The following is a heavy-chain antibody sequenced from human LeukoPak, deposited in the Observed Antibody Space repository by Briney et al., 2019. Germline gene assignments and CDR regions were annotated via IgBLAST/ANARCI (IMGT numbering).Heavy chain of an antibody. J-gene: IGHJ4*02. CDR3: ARSKDLCLDDIYY. V-gene: IGHV1-69*01. CDR2: IIPIFGTA. CDR1: GGTFSSYA. Sequence: SVTVSCTASGGTFSSYAFSWVRQAPGQGLEWMGGIIPIFGTANYAQKFQGRVTITADESTSSAYMELSSLSSEDTAVYYCARSKDLCLDDIYYWGQGTLVTVSS. D-gene: IGHD3-9*01.